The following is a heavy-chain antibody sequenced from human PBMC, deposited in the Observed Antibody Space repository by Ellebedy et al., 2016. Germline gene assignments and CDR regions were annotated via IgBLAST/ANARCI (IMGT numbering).Heavy chain of an antibody. CDR1: GSSLRGGTHY. CDR2: MFYSGTT. D-gene: IGHD3/OR15-3a*01. V-gene: IGHV4-30-4*01. CDR3: ARMGMDWYGEQTFYFYAVDV. J-gene: IGHJ6*04. Sequence: SETLSLXXTVSGSSLRGGTHYWTWIRQSPGKGLEWLGCMFYSGTTYYNPSLKGRLYMSLDTSRDQLSLRLRSVSAADTAVYYCARMGMDWYGEQTFYFYAVDVWGEGTTVAVSS.